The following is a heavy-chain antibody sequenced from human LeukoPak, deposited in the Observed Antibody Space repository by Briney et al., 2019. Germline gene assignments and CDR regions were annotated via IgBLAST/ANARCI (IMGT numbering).Heavy chain of an antibody. Sequence: ASVKVSCKVSGYTLTELSMHWVRQAPGKGLKWMGGFDPEDGETIYAQKFQGRVTMTEDTSTDTAYMELSSLRSEDTAVYYCATDLVAYYYGSGSPRGAFDIWGQGTMVTVSS. D-gene: IGHD3-10*01. J-gene: IGHJ3*02. CDR1: GYTLTELS. CDR3: ATDLVAYYYGSGSPRGAFDI. V-gene: IGHV1-24*01. CDR2: FDPEDGET.